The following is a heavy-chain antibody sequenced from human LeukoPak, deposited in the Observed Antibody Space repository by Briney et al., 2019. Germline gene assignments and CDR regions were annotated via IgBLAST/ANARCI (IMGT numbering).Heavy chain of an antibody. CDR1: GYTFTSYG. J-gene: IGHJ3*02. CDR3: ALRAARDAFDI. Sequence: ASVKVSCKASGYTFTSYGISWVRQAPGQGLEWMGWISGYNGNTNYAQKLQGRVTMTTDTSTSTAYMELSRLRSDDTAVYYCALRAARDAFDIWGQGTMVTVSS. D-gene: IGHD6-13*01. CDR2: ISGYNGNT. V-gene: IGHV1-18*01.